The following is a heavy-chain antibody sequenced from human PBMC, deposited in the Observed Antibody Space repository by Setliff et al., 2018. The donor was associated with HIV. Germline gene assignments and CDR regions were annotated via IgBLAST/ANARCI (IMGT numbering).Heavy chain of an antibody. CDR1: GYDFTGYQ. D-gene: IGHD6-6*01. Sequence: ASVKVSCKTSGYDFTGYQIHWVRQAPGQGLEWMGWISASNGNTHYAQKFQGRVTITADKSTSTAYMELSSLRSEDTAVYYCASEAWTSYRSSSGYYYYYMDVWGKGTTVTVSS. V-gene: IGHV1-18*04. CDR2: ISASNGNT. CDR3: ASEAWTSYRSSSGYYYYYMDV. J-gene: IGHJ6*03.